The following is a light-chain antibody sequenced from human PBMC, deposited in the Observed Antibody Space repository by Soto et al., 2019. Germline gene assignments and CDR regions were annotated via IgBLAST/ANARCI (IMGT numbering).Light chain of an antibody. CDR1: QSVSSN. J-gene: IGKJ1*01. V-gene: IGKV3-15*01. CDR2: GAS. CDR3: QQYKNWPWT. Sequence: ETVMTQSPATLSVSPGERATLSCRASQSVSSNLAWYQQIPGQAPRLLIYGASTRATGFSARFSGSGSGTEFTLTISSLQSEDFAVYYCQQYKNWPWTFGQGTKVEIK.